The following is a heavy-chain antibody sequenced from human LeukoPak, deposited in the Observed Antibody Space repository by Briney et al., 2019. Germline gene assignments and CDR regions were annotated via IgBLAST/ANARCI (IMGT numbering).Heavy chain of an antibody. V-gene: IGHV3-23*01. CDR2: ISGSGGST. J-gene: IGHJ3*02. D-gene: IGHD3-22*01. Sequence: PGGSLRLSCAASGVTFSSYAMSWVRQAPGKGLEWVSVISGSGGSTYYADSVKGRFTISRDNSKNTLYLQMNSLRAEDTAVYYCAKEYRRNYYDSSGSRDAFDIWGQGTMVTVSS. CDR1: GVTFSSYA. CDR3: AKEYRRNYYDSSGSRDAFDI.